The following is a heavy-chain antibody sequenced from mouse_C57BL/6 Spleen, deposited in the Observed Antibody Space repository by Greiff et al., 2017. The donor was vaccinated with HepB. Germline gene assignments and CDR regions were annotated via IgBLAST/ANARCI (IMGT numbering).Heavy chain of an antibody. CDR3: ARDGPPGDNFDY. CDR2: ISDGGSYT. Sequence: EVMLVESGGGLVKPGGSLKLSCAASGFTFSSYAMSWVRQTPEKRLEWVATISDGGSYTYYPDNVKGRFTISRDNAKNNLYLQMSHLKSEDTAMYYCARDGPPGDNFDYWGQGTTLTVSS. CDR1: GFTFSSYA. V-gene: IGHV5-4*01. D-gene: IGHD2-13*01. J-gene: IGHJ2*01.